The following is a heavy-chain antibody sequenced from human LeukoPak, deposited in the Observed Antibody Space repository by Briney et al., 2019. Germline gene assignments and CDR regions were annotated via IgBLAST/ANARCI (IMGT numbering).Heavy chain of an antibody. Sequence: GGSLRLSCAASGFTFSSYWMHWVRQAPGKGLVWVSRINSDGSSTSYADSVKGRFTISRDNAKSTLYLQMNSLRAEDTAVYYCARGFGWSGYYDYWGQGTLVTVSS. J-gene: IGHJ4*02. D-gene: IGHD3-3*01. CDR2: INSDGSST. CDR3: ARGFGWSGYYDY. V-gene: IGHV3-74*01. CDR1: GFTFSSYW.